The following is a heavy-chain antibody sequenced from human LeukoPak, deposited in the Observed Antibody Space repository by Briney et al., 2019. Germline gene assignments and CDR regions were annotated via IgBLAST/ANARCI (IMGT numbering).Heavy chain of an antibody. J-gene: IGHJ5*01. CDR3: AKGLRGNYDS. V-gene: IGHV3-23*01. CDR2: ISGSGGST. Sequence: GGSLRLSCVASGFTFSDYAMSWVRQTPDKGLEWVSGISGSGGSTYHADSVKGRFTISRDNSKNTLYLQMNSLRAEDTAVYYCAKGLRGNYDSWGQGTLVTVSS. D-gene: IGHD3-16*01. CDR1: GFTFSDYA.